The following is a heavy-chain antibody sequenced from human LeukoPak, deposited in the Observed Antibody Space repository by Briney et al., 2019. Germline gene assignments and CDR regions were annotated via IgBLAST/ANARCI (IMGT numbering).Heavy chain of an antibody. J-gene: IGHJ6*03. CDR3: ARDLQYQLLSRYYYYYYMDV. CDR1: GYTFTGHY. CDR2: INPNSGGT. V-gene: IGHV1-2*02. Sequence: GASVKVSCKASGYTFTGHYMHWVRQAPGQGLEWMGWINPNSGGTRYAQKFQGRVTMTRDTSISTAYMELSRLRSDDTAVYYCARDLQYQLLSRYYYYYYMDVWGKGTTVTVSS. D-gene: IGHD2-2*01.